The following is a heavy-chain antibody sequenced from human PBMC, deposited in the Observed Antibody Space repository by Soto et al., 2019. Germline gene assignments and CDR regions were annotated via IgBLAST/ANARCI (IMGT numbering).Heavy chain of an antibody. CDR2: IIPIFGTA. Sequence: ASVKASCKASGGTFSSYAISWLRQAPGQGLEWMGGIIPIFGTANYAQKFQGRVTITADESTSTAYMELSSLRSEDTAAYYCAGPITMLRGVSDYYYYYGMEVWGQGTTVTGSS. V-gene: IGHV1-69*13. J-gene: IGHJ6*02. CDR3: AGPITMLRGVSDYYYYYGMEV. CDR1: GGTFSSYA. D-gene: IGHD3-10*01.